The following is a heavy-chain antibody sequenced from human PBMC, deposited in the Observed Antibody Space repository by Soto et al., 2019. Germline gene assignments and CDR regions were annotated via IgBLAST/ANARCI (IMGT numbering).Heavy chain of an antibody. J-gene: IGHJ5*02. CDR2: ISSSSSYI. CDR3: ARDGGLYYDFWSGYYSRINWFDP. CDR1: GFTFSSYS. Sequence: GGSLRLSCAASGFTFSSYSMNWVRQAPGKGLEWVSSISSSSSYIYYADSVKGRFTISRDNAKNSLYLQMDSLRAEDTAVYYCARDGGLYYDFWSGYYSRINWFDPWGQGTLVTVSS. D-gene: IGHD3-3*01. V-gene: IGHV3-21*01.